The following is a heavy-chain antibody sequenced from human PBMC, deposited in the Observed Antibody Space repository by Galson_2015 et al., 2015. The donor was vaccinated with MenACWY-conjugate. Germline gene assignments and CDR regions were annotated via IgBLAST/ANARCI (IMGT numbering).Heavy chain of an antibody. Sequence: SLRLSCAASGFTFGSFDMHWVRQATGKGLEWVSSIGVSGYTWHPASVKGRFTMSRENAKNSVYLQLNNLRAEYTAVYYCARDRRAAGAFRANWYFNLWGRGTLVTVSS. D-gene: IGHD6-13*01. V-gene: IGHV3-13*01. CDR2: IGVSGYT. J-gene: IGHJ2*01. CDR1: GFTFGSFD. CDR3: ARDRRAAGAFRANWYFNL.